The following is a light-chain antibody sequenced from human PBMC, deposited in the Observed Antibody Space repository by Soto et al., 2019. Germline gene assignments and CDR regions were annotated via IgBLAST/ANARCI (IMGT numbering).Light chain of an antibody. CDR3: AAWDDSPNYV. CDR2: YDD. Sequence: SVLTQPPSVSKAPRQMVTISYYRSSSNIGNNAVNWYQQLPGKAPKLLIYYDDLLPSGVSDRFSGSKSGTSASLAISGLQSEDEADYYCAAWDDSPNYVFGTGTKVTVL. CDR1: SSNIGNNA. V-gene: IGLV1-36*01. J-gene: IGLJ1*01.